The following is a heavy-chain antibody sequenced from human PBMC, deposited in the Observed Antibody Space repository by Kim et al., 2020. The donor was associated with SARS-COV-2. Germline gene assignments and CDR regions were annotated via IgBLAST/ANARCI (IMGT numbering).Heavy chain of an antibody. D-gene: IGHD2-2*01. J-gene: IGHJ4*02. CDR1: GYTFTSYG. CDR2: ISAYNGNT. CDR3: ARDHPTVLVVPAAILFDY. V-gene: IGHV1-18*04. Sequence: ASVKVSCKASGYTFTSYGISWVRQAPGQGLEWMGWISAYNGNTNYAQKLQGRVTMTTDTSTSTAYMELRSLRSDDTAVYYCARDHPTVLVVPAAILFDYWGQGTLVTVSS.